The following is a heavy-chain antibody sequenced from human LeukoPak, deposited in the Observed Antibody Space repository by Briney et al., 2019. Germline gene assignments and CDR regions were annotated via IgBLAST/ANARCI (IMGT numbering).Heavy chain of an antibody. CDR3: AKEMTNYYDSSGYYHY. V-gene: IGHV3-23*01. Sequence: GGSLRLSCAASGFTFRSYAMSWVRQAPGKGLEWVSAISGSGGSTYYADSVKGRFTISRDNSKNTLYLQMNSLRAEDTAVYYCAKEMTNYYDSSGYYHYWGQGTLVTVSS. CDR2: ISGSGGST. D-gene: IGHD3-22*01. CDR1: GFTFRSYA. J-gene: IGHJ4*02.